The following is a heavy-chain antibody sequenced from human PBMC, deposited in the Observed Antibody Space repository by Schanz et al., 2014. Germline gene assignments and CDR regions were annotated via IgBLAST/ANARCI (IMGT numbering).Heavy chain of an antibody. J-gene: IGHJ6*03. CDR3: ARVSMEFERGKSYYYYMDV. CDR2: INAGTGNT. D-gene: IGHD3-10*01. Sequence: QGQLVQSGPEVKEPGASVKVSCEASRYTFNTYGLNWVRQAPGQGLEWMGWINAGTGNTEYSQKFQGRVTITRDTSISTAYMELNSLTSEDTAVYYCARVSMEFERGKSYYYYMDVWGRGTTVTVSS. V-gene: IGHV1-8*03. CDR1: RYTFNTYG.